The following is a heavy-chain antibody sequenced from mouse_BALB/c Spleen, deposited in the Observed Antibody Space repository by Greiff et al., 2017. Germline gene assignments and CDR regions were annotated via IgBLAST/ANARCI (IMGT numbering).Heavy chain of an antibody. CDR3: ARAGLLRYYFDY. CDR1: GFSLTSYG. Sequence: VKLVESGPGLVAPSQSLSITCTVSGFSLTSYGVHWVRQPPGKGLEWLGVIWAGGSTNYNSALMSRLSISKDNSKSQVFLKMNSLQTDDTAMYYCARAGLLRYYFDYWGQGTTLTVSS. CDR2: IWAGGST. V-gene: IGHV2-9*02. D-gene: IGHD1-1*01. J-gene: IGHJ2*01.